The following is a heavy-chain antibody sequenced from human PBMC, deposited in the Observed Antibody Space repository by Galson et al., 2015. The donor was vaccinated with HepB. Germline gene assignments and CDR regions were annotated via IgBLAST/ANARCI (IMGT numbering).Heavy chain of an antibody. J-gene: IGHJ6*02. CDR1: GGTFSSYA. CDR2: IIPIFGTA. D-gene: IGHD6-6*01. V-gene: IGHV1-69*06. CDR3: ARDRRQQLVRNIGWYYYYGMDV. Sequence: SVKVSCKASGGTFSSYAISWVRQAPGQGLEWMGGIIPIFGTANYAQKFQGRVTITADKSTSTAYMELSSLRSEDTAVYYCARDRRQQLVRNIGWYYYYGMDVWGQGTTVTVSS.